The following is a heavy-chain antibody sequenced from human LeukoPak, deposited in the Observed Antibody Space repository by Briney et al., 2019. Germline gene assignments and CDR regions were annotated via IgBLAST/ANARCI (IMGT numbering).Heavy chain of an antibody. V-gene: IGHV4-39*01. CDR3: ARRRYYDGSGYLE. CDR1: GDSFSRSDSY. Sequence: SETLSLTCSVSGDSFSRSDSYWDWSRQPPGKGLEWIETIYYSGRTYYSPARKSQLTLSVHPSNTQFSLKLRSVTAADTALYYCARRRYYDGSGYLEWGQGTLLSVSS. D-gene: IGHD3-22*01. CDR2: IYYSGRT. J-gene: IGHJ1*01.